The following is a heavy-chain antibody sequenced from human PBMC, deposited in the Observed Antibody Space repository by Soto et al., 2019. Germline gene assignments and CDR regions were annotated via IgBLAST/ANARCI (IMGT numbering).Heavy chain of an antibody. D-gene: IGHD2-15*01. CDR1: GGTFSSYA. CDR2: ILPIFGTA. CDR3: ARHVTAAGYYYGMDV. V-gene: IGHV1-69*15. J-gene: IGHJ6*02. Sequence: QVQLVQSGAEVKKPGSSVKVSCKASGGTFSSYAISWVRQAPGQGLEWMGRILPIFGTANYAQQFQGRVTINADEHTSTDYMELSSLRSEDTAVYYCARHVTAAGYYYGMDVWGQGTTVTVSS.